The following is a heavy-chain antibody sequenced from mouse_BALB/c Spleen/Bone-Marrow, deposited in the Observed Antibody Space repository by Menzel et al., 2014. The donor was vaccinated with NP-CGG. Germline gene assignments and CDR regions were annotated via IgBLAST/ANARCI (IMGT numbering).Heavy chain of an antibody. CDR2: SRNKANDYTT. CDR1: GFTFSDFY. D-gene: IGHD2-3*01. CDR3: ARDPRWLLAMDN. Sequence: EVMLVESGGGLVQPGGSLRLSCATSGFTFSDFYMDWVRQPPGKRLEWIAASRNKANDYTTEYSSSVKGRFIVSRDTSQSILYLQMNALRAEDTAIYYCARDPRWLLAMDNWGQGTSVTVSS. V-gene: IGHV7-1*02. J-gene: IGHJ4*01.